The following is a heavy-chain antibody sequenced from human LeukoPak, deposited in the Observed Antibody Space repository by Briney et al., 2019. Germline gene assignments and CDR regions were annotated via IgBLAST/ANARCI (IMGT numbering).Heavy chain of an antibody. CDR3: ARDSSSGWLIDY. CDR1: GGSISSNPYY. J-gene: IGHJ4*02. Sequence: SETLSLTCTVSGGSISSNPYYWGWIRQPPGKGLEWIGSIYYSGGTYYNPSLKIRVTISIDTSKNQFSLKLSSVTPEDTAVYYCARDSSSGWLIDYWGQGTLVTVSS. CDR2: IYYSGGT. V-gene: IGHV4-39*07. D-gene: IGHD6-19*01.